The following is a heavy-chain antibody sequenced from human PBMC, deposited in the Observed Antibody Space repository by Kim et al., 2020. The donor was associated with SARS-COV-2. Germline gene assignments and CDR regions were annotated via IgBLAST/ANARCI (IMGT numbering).Heavy chain of an antibody. J-gene: IGHJ6*02. Sequence: GGSLRLSCAASGFTFDDYGMSWVRQAPGKGLEWVSSIKWNGGGTGYADSVKGRFTISRDDAKNSLYLQMNSLRAEDTALYHCARVKYCSSTSCYANYYYYAMDVWGQGTTVTVSS. D-gene: IGHD2-2*01. CDR2: IKWNGGGT. CDR1: GFTFDDYG. V-gene: IGHV3-20*01. CDR3: ARVKYCSSTSCYANYYYYAMDV.